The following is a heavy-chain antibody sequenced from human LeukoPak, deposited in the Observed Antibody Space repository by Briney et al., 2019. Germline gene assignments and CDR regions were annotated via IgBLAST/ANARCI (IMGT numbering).Heavy chain of an antibody. CDR1: GFTFSSYS. CDR2: ISSSSSYI. Sequence: PVGSLRLSCAASGFTFSSYSMNWVRQAPGKGLEWVSSISSSSSYIYYADSVKGRFTISRDNAKNSLYLQMNSLRAEDTAVYYCARDDSSSGWLLTHCGQGTLVTVSS. J-gene: IGHJ4*02. CDR3: ARDDSSSGWLLTH. D-gene: IGHD5-24*01. V-gene: IGHV3-21*01.